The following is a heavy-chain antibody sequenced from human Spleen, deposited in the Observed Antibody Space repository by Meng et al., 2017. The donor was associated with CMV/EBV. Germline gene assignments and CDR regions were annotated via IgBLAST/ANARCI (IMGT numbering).Heavy chain of an antibody. D-gene: IGHD5-24*01. CDR1: GYTFNNYG. J-gene: IGHJ2*01. V-gene: IGHV1-18*04. CDR2: ISGYNGDT. Sequence: KASGYTFNNYGVTWVRQDPGQGLEWMGWISGYNGDTKYAQQFQGRVTLTTDTSTGTAYMELRSLRSDDTAIYFCARGEMADPYWYFDLWGRGTLVTVSS. CDR3: ARGEMADPYWYFDL.